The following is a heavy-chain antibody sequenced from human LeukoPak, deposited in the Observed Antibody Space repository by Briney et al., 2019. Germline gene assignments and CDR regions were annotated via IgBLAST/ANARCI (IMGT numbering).Heavy chain of an antibody. CDR3: ARDGYRSGGSCYPYS. D-gene: IGHD2-15*01. CDR2: ISSSSSYT. Sequence: GGSLRLSCTASGFTFSHYYMNWIRQAPGKGLESVSYISSSSSYTDYADSVKGRFTISRDNAKNSLYLQMDNLRAEDTAVYYCARDGYRSGGSCYPYSWGQGTRVTVSS. CDR1: GFTFSHYY. J-gene: IGHJ4*02. V-gene: IGHV3-11*06.